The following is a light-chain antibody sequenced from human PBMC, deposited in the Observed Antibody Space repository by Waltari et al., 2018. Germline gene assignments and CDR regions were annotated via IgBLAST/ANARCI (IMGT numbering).Light chain of an antibody. CDR2: HAS. V-gene: IGKV3-15*01. J-gene: IGKJ1*01. Sequence: EILLTQSPDTLSVSPGERVTPPCRASESLATNLAWYQQRPGQAPRLLIFHASSRATDIPAKFSGSGSGTEFTLTISSLQAEDFAVYYCQQYNNWPPSTFGQGTKVEFK. CDR3: QQYNNWPPST. CDR1: ESLATN.